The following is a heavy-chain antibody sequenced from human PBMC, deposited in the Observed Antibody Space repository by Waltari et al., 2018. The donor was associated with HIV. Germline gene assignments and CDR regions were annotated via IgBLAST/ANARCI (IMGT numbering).Heavy chain of an antibody. V-gene: IGHV1-46*01. J-gene: IGHJ4*02. CDR3: ARRGSYYDLWGGYSSPAPFDF. Sequence: QVLLEQSGAEVKRPGASVRLSCHTSGYTFTSYYIHRVRQVPGQGLEWSGKMVSNEGITNAEQKIQGGVSISRDLATKTVFMELSRLKPEDAANYYCARRGSYYDLWGGYSSPAPFDFWGQGTLVTVSA. CDR2: MVSNEGIT. D-gene: IGHD3-3*01. CDR1: GYTFTSYY.